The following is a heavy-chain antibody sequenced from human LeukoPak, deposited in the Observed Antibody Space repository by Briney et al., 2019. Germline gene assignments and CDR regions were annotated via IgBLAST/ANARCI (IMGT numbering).Heavy chain of an antibody. Sequence: PSETLSLTCSVSGYSTSSGYYWGWIRQPPGKGLEWIGSIYHSGSTYYNPSLKSRVTISVDTSKNQFSLKLSSVTAADTAVYYCARGDSSSWYYWGQGTLVTVSS. J-gene: IGHJ4*02. V-gene: IGHV4-38-2*02. CDR1: GYSTSSGYY. D-gene: IGHD6-13*01. CDR2: IYHSGST. CDR3: ARGDSSSWYY.